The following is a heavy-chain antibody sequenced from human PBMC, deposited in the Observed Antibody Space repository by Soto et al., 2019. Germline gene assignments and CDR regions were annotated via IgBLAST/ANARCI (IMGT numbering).Heavy chain of an antibody. CDR3: ARGVRAETYYNAFDY. CDR2: ISHNDEPKI. CDR1: GFSFKNYA. J-gene: IGHJ4*01. Sequence: QVQLLESGGGVVQPGSSLRLSCAAPGFSFKNYAFHWVRQAPGKGLEWVALISHNDEPKIFYADSVQGRFTISRDNFKNTVYLQMNSLRDEDTSVYHCARGVRAETYYNAFDYWGQGTQVTVSS. D-gene: IGHD3-10*01. V-gene: IGHV3-30-3*01.